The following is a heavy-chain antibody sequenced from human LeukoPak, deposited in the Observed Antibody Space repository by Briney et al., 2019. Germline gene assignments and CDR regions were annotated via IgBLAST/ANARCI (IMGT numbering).Heavy chain of an antibody. V-gene: IGHV3-9*01. Sequence: GRSLRLSCAASGFTFDDYAMHWVRQAPGKGLEWVSGISWNSGSIGYADSVKGRFTISRDNAKNSLYLQMNSLSAEDTALYYCAKTSRGYSYGSYYYYGMDVWGQGTTVTVSS. J-gene: IGHJ6*02. CDR2: ISWNSGSI. CDR3: AKTSRGYSYGSYYYYGMDV. CDR1: GFTFDDYA. D-gene: IGHD5-18*01.